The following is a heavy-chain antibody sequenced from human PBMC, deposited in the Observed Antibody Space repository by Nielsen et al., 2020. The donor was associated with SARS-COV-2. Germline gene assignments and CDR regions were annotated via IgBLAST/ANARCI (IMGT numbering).Heavy chain of an antibody. J-gene: IGHJ6*02. D-gene: IGHD5-12*01. V-gene: IGHV3-23*03. CDR1: GFTFSSYA. Sequence: GGSLRLSCAASGFTFSSYAMSWVRQAPGKGLEWVSVIYSGGSSTYYADSVKGRFTISRDDSKSIAYLQMNSLKTEDTAVYYCTRGPGYSGYDFYYYYYGMDVWGQGTTVTVSS. CDR2: IYSGGSST. CDR3: TRGPGYSGYDFYYYYYGMDV.